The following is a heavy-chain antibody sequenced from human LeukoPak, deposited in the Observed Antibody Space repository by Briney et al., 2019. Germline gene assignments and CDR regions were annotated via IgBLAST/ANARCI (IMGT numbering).Heavy chain of an antibody. CDR2: IYSGGST. V-gene: IGHV3-66*01. CDR3: AREAGYSSGWYDEGFDY. Sequence: GGSLRLSCAASEFSVGSNYMTWVRQAPGKGLEWVSLIYSGGSTYYADSVKGRFTISRDNSKNTLYLQMNSLRAEDTAVYYCAREAGYSSGWYDEGFDYWGQGTLVTVSS. J-gene: IGHJ4*02. D-gene: IGHD6-19*01. CDR1: EFSVGSNY.